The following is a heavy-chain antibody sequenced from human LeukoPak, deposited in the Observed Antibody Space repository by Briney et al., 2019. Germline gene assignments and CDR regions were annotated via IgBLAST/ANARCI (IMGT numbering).Heavy chain of an antibody. J-gene: IGHJ4*02. Sequence: ASVKVSCKAFGYTFTGYYMHWVRQAPGQGLEWMGWINPKSGDTKYAQKFQGRVTLTRDTSISTAYMELSRLRSDDTAVYYCARHPILYYDILTGYGFDYRGQGTLVTVSS. V-gene: IGHV1-2*02. CDR2: INPKSGDT. CDR1: GYTFTGYY. CDR3: ARHPILYYDILTGYGFDY. D-gene: IGHD3-9*01.